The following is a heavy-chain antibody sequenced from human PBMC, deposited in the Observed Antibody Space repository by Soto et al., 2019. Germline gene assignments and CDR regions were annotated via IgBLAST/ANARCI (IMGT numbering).Heavy chain of an antibody. V-gene: IGHV3-30-3*01. Sequence: QVQLVESGGGVVQPGRSLRLSCAASGFTFSNNAMDWVRQAPGKGLEWVAVISYDGSNKYIAESVKGRFTISRDNSKNTLFLQMNRLRAEYTAVYYCARGTTTSAFSAMDVWGQGTTVTVSS. CDR2: ISYDGSNK. CDR1: GFTFSNNA. CDR3: ARGTTTSAFSAMDV. J-gene: IGHJ6*02. D-gene: IGHD1-1*01.